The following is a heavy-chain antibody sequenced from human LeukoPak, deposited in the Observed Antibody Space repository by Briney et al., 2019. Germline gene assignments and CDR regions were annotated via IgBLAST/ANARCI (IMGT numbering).Heavy chain of an antibody. CDR3: ARDASLYAIYNWFDP. CDR1: GGSISSYY. D-gene: IGHD2-8*01. V-gene: IGHV4-59*01. Sequence: PSETLSLTCTVSGGSISSYYWSWIRQPPGKGLEWIGYIYYSGSTNYNPSLKSRVTISVDTSKNQFSLKLSSVTAADTAVYYCARDASLYAIYNWFDPWGQGTLVTVSS. CDR2: IYYSGST. J-gene: IGHJ5*02.